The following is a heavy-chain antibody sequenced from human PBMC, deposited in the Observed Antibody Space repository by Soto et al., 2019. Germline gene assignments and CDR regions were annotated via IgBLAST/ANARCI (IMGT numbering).Heavy chain of an antibody. CDR2: IYDSGSP. CDR3: ARGVGSSPPRY. V-gene: IGHV4-59*01. CDR1: GGSISVYY. D-gene: IGHD1-26*01. Sequence: LSLTCTISGGSISVYYWSWIRQPPGQALEWIGYIYDSGSPYYNPSLRSRVIISADTSKNQISLKLTSATAADTAVYYCARGVGSSPPRYWGRGALVTISS. J-gene: IGHJ4*02.